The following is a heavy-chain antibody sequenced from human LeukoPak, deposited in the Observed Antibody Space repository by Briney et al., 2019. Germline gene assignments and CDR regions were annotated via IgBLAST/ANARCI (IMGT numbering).Heavy chain of an antibody. CDR3: AKDSSSSLYYYYGMDV. Sequence: GSLRLSCAASGFTFSSYAMSWVRQAPGKGLEWVSAISGSGGSTYYADSVKGRFTISRDNSKNTLYLQMNSLRAEDTAVYYCAKDSSSSLYYYYGMDVWGQGTTVTVSS. D-gene: IGHD6-6*01. J-gene: IGHJ6*02. V-gene: IGHV3-23*01. CDR1: GFTFSSYA. CDR2: ISGSGGST.